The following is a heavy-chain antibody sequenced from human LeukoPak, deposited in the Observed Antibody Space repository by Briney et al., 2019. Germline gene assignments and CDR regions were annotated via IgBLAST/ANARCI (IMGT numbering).Heavy chain of an antibody. V-gene: IGHV3-11*06. Sequence: GGSLRLSCAASGFTFSDYYMSWIRQAPGKGLEWVSYISSSSSYTNYADSVKGRFTISRDNAKNSLYLQMNSLRAEDTAVYYCAKGDATYYDILTADYWGQGTLVTVSS. D-gene: IGHD3-9*01. CDR3: AKGDATYYDILTADY. CDR1: GFTFSDYY. J-gene: IGHJ4*02. CDR2: ISSSSSYT.